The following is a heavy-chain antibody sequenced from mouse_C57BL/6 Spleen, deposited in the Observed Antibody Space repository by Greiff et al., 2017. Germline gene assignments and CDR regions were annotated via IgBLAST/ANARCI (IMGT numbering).Heavy chain of an antibody. CDR1: GYTFTSYW. CDR2: IHPNSGST. Sequence: QVQLQQPGAELVKPGASVKLSCKASGYTFTSYWMHWVKQRPGQGLEWIGMIHPNSGSTNYNEKFKSKATLTVDKSSSTANMQLSSLTSEDSAVYYGASSRGLLCFAYWGQGTLVTVSA. V-gene: IGHV1-64*01. D-gene: IGHD2-3*01. J-gene: IGHJ3*01. CDR3: ASSRGLLCFAY.